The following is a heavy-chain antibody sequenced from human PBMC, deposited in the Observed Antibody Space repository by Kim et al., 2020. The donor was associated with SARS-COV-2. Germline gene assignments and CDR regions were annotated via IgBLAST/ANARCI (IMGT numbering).Heavy chain of an antibody. CDR1: GFTFDNYA. V-gene: IGHV3-9*01. CDR2: ISWDSGSL. D-gene: IGHD3-3*01. Sequence: GGSLRLSCAASGFTFDNYAMHWVRQAPGKGLEWVSGISWDSGSLAYADSVKGRFTISRDNAKNSLYLQMNTLRAGDTAFYYCARDVYAICGADLDHWGQGTLVTVSS. J-gene: IGHJ1*01. CDR3: ARDVYAICGADLDH.